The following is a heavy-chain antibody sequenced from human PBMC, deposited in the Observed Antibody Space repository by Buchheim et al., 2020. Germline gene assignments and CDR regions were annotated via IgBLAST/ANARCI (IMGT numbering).Heavy chain of an antibody. D-gene: IGHD3-10*01. Sequence: QVHLVESGGALVKPGASLRLSCAASGFTFSDSYMSWIRQAPGKGLEWVSYISSSGNTIYYADSVKGRFTISRDTATNSLYLQMNSLSAEDTAVYYCAKDLISGYWGQGTL. V-gene: IGHV3-11*01. CDR2: ISSSGNTI. CDR1: GFTFSDSY. J-gene: IGHJ4*02. CDR3: AKDLISGY.